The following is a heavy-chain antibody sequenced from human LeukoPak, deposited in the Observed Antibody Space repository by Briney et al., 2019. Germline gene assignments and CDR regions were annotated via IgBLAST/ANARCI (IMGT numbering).Heavy chain of an antibody. V-gene: IGHV3-20*04. Sequence: GGSLRLSCAASGFTFDDYGMSWVRQAPGKGLEWVSFISWNGGSTGYADSVKGRFTISRDNAKNSLYLQMNSLRAEDTALYYCARDYYDNSLDAFDIWGQGTMVTVSS. CDR3: ARDYYDNSLDAFDI. D-gene: IGHD3-22*01. CDR1: GFTFDDYG. CDR2: ISWNGGST. J-gene: IGHJ3*02.